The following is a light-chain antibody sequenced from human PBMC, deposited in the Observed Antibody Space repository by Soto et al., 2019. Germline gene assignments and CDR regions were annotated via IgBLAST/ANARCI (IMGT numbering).Light chain of an antibody. CDR2: GAS. Sequence: EIVMTQSPATLSVSPGERATLSCRASQSVRSNLDWYQQKPGQAPRLLIYGASTRATGIPARFSGSGSGTEFTLTISSLQSEDFAVYYCQQYNTWPPITFGQGTRLEIK. CDR1: QSVRSN. J-gene: IGKJ5*01. V-gene: IGKV3-15*01. CDR3: QQYNTWPPIT.